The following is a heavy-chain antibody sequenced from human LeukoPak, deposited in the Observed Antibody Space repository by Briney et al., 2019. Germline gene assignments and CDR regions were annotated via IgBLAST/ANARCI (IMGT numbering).Heavy chain of an antibody. Sequence: SATLSLTCTVSGGSVSSGSYYWSWIRQPPGKGLEWIGYIYYSGSTNYNPSLKSRVTISVDTSKNQFSLKLSSVTAADTAVYYCARVVGATIGYWGQGTLVIVSS. CDR3: ARVVGATIGY. J-gene: IGHJ4*02. CDR1: GGSVSSGSYY. D-gene: IGHD1-26*01. V-gene: IGHV4-61*01. CDR2: IYYSGST.